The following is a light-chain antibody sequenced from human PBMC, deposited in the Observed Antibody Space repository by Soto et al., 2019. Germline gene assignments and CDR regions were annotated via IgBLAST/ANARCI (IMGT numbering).Light chain of an antibody. CDR1: QSVSSY. V-gene: IGKV3-11*01. Sequence: EIVLTQSPATLSLSPGERATLSCRASQSVSSYLAWYQQKPGQAPRLLIYDASNRATGIPARFSGSGSETDFTLTISSLEPEDFAVYYCQQRSSWPYTFGQGTKLEIK. CDR2: DAS. CDR3: QQRSSWPYT. J-gene: IGKJ2*01.